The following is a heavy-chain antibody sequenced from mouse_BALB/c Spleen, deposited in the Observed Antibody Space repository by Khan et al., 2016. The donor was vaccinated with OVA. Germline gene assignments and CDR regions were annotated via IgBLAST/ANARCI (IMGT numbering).Heavy chain of an antibody. D-gene: IGHD2-10*01. J-gene: IGHJ4*01. Sequence: QMQLEESGPGLVAPSQSLSITCTISGFSLTNYGVHWIRPPPGKGLEWLVVIWSDGSTTYNSALKSRMTITKDNSKSQVFLQMNSLQTDDTAIYFCARQPYYHYNIMDYWGQGTSVTVSS. CDR1: GFSLTNYG. CDR2: IWSDGST. CDR3: ARQPYYHYNIMDY. V-gene: IGHV2-6-1*01.